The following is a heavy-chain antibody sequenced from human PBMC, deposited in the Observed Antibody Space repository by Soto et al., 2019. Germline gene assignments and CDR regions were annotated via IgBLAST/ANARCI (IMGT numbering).Heavy chain of an antibody. J-gene: IGHJ4*02. CDR3: AKDRNYPRDQFHY. CDR1: GLTFSTYA. Sequence: GGSLRLSWAASGLTFSTYALIWVRQATGKGLEWVSAISANGQGIYYADSVRGRFTISRDNSKNTIFLHMDSLRAEDTAVYYCAKDRNYPRDQFHYWGQGTLVTVSS. V-gene: IGHV3-23*01. CDR2: ISANGQGI. D-gene: IGHD1-7*01.